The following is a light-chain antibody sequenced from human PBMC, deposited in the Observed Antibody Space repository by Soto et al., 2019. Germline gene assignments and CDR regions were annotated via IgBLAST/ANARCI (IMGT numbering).Light chain of an antibody. CDR3: QHYGT. J-gene: IGKJ1*01. Sequence: DIQMTQSPSTLSASVGDRVTITCRASQSIANWLAWYQQKPGKAPKLLIYKASSLEGGVSSRFSGSGSGTEFTLTITSLQPDDFATYYCQHYGTFGQGTKVEIK. V-gene: IGKV1-5*03. CDR2: KAS. CDR1: QSIANW.